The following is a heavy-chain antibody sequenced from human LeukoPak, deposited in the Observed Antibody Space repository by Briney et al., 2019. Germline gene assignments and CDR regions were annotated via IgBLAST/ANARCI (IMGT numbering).Heavy chain of an antibody. CDR2: FDPEDGET. Sequence: ASVKVSCKVSGYTLTELSMHWVRLAPGKGLEWMGGFDPEDGETIYAQKFQGRVTMTEDTSTDTAYMELSSLRSEDTAVYYCATLYCSGGSCLFYYWGQGTLVTVSS. CDR1: GYTLTELS. V-gene: IGHV1-24*01. D-gene: IGHD2-15*01. CDR3: ATLYCSGGSCLFYY. J-gene: IGHJ4*02.